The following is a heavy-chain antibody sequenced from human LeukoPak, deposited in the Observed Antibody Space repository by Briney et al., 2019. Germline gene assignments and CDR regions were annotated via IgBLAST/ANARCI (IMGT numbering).Heavy chain of an antibody. V-gene: IGHV3-23*01. CDR2: ISDSGGST. Sequence: GGSLRLSCAASGFGFGAYSMNWVRQAPGKGLEWVSGISDSGGSTYYADSVKGRFTISRDNSKNTLYLQMNSLRAEDTAIYYCAKDPRRSDPWGQGTLVTVSS. J-gene: IGHJ5*02. D-gene: IGHD5-24*01. CDR3: AKDPRRSDP. CDR1: GFGFGAYS.